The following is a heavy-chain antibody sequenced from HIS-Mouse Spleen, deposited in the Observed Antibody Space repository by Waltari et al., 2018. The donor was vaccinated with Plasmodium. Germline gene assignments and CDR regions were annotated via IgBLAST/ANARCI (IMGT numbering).Heavy chain of an antibody. V-gene: IGHV3-30*03. CDR3: ATSGLTGGTYYFDY. CDR1: GFTFCSYA. Sequence: VQLVESGGSVVKPGRSLSLSFAASGFTFCSYARHWVRQAPGKGLEWVAVISYDGSNKYYADSVKGRFTSSRDNSKNTLYLQMNSLRAEDTAVYYCATSGLTGGTYYFDYWGQGTLVTVSS. CDR2: ISYDGSNK. D-gene: IGHD7-27*01. J-gene: IGHJ4*02.